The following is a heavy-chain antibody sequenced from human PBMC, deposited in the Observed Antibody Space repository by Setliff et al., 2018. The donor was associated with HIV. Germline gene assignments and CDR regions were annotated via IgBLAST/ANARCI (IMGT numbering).Heavy chain of an antibody. V-gene: IGHV4-34*01. CDR1: GGSFSGYY. D-gene: IGHD3-10*01. CDR3: ARHVYYGSGSSD. Sequence: SETLSLTCAVYGGSFSGYYWSWIRQPPGKGLGWIGEINHSGSTNYNPSLKSRVTISVDTSKNQFSLKLSSVTAADTAVYYCARHVYYGSGSSDWGQGTLVTVSS. CDR2: INHSGST. J-gene: IGHJ4*02.